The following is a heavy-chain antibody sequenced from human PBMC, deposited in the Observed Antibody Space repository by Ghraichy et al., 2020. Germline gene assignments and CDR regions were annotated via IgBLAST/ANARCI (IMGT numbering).Heavy chain of an antibody. CDR3: AAEGRDGYFPFDY. Sequence: GGSMRLSCAASGFTFSSYGMHWVRQAPGKGLEWVAVISYDGSNKYYADSVKGRFTISRDNSKNTMYLQMNSLRAEDTAVYYCAAEGRDGYFPFDYWGQGTLVTVSS. D-gene: IGHD5-24*01. V-gene: IGHV3-30*03. CDR2: ISYDGSNK. J-gene: IGHJ4*02. CDR1: GFTFSSYG.